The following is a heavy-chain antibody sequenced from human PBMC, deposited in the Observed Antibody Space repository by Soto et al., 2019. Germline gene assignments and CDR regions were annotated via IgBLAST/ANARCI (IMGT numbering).Heavy chain of an antibody. Sequence: QVQLQESGPGLVKPSETLSLTCTVSGGSISSYYWSWIRQPPGKGLEWIGYIYYSGSTNYNPSLKSRVTISVDTSKNQFSLKLSSVTAADTAVYYCARDHSGDYYEMWGQGTLVTVSS. J-gene: IGHJ4*02. D-gene: IGHD4-17*01. CDR1: GGSISSYY. CDR2: IYYSGST. CDR3: ARDHSGDYYEM. V-gene: IGHV4-59*01.